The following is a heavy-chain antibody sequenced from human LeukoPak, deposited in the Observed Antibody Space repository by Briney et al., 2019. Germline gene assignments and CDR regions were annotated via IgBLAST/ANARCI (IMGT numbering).Heavy chain of an antibody. CDR2: MNPNSGNT. CDR1: GYTFTTYD. D-gene: IGHD3-10*01. V-gene: IGHV1-8*01. J-gene: IGHJ5*02. CDR3: ARAAITMAPFDP. Sequence: ASVKVSCKASGYTFTTYDINWVRQATGQGLEWMGWMNPNSGNTGYAQKLQGRVTMTTDTSTSTAYMELRSLRSDDTAVYYCARAAITMAPFDPWGQGTLVTVSS.